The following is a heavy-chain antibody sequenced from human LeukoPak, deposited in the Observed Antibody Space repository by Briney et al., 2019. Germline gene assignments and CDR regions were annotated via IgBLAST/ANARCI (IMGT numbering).Heavy chain of an antibody. D-gene: IGHD5-18*01. CDR1: GYSFTSYW. V-gene: IGHV5-51*01. CDR3: ARQTAMGRSGDY. J-gene: IGHJ4*02. CDR2: IDPSDSET. Sequence: GESLKISCKASGYSFTSYWIGWVRQMPGKGLEWMGIIDPSDSETRYTPSFQGQVTISVDKSLTTAYVQWNSLKASDTAMYYCARQTAMGRSGDYWGQGTLVTVSS.